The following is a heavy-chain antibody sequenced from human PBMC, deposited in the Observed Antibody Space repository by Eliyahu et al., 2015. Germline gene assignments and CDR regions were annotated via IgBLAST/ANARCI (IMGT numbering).Heavy chain of an antibody. D-gene: IGHD5-12*01. Sequence: QVHLRESGGGVVQPGRSLRLACAASGFSFENYGMHWVRQAPGKGLEWVAGISHDGSKKYYGDFVKGRFTISRDNSDNSLSLQMSGLRIEDTAVYYCAKEIQTRWLGYYFADWGQGTLVTVSS. CDR2: ISHDGSKK. CDR1: GFSFENYG. J-gene: IGHJ4*02. CDR3: AKEIQTRWLGYYFAD. V-gene: IGHV3-30*18.